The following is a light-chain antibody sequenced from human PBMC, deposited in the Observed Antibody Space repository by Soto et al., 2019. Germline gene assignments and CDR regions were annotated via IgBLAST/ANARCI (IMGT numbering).Light chain of an antibody. J-gene: IGLJ3*02. CDR1: SSDIGGYNS. V-gene: IGLV2-8*01. CDR2: EVN. Sequence: QSALTQPPSASGSPGQSVTISCTGTSSDIGGYNSVSWYQQHPGKAPKLMIYEVNKRPLGVPDRFSGSKSGNTASLTVSGLQADDEADYYCSSSAGTNSFVLFGGGTKLTVL. CDR3: SSSAGTNSFVL.